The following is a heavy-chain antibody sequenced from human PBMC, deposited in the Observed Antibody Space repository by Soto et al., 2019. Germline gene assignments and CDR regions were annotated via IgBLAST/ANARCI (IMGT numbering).Heavy chain of an antibody. J-gene: IGHJ6*02. CDR1: GGSISSGDYN. D-gene: IGHD3-10*01. Sequence: QVQLQESGPGLVKPSQTLSLTCTVSGGSISSGDYNWSWIRQPPGKGLEWIGYIYYSGSTYYNPSLNWRNTIPVDTSKDQFSLKVSFGTAAGTAGYFCARGLPTYAFGSGNPFYYYGLGVWGQGTTATGSS. CDR3: ARGLPTYAFGSGNPFYYYGLGV. CDR2: IYYSGST. V-gene: IGHV4-30-4*01.